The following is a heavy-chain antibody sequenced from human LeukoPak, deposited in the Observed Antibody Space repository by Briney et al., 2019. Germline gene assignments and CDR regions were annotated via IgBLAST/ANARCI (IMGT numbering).Heavy chain of an antibody. Sequence: PSETLSLTCNVSGGSIISGDYNWGWIRQPPGKGLEWIANIYSAGSTQYNPSLRSRVTISADASKNQFFLKLTSVTAADTAVYYCTRRTYGVEFDYWGQGSLVTVSS. CDR2: IYSAGST. CDR1: GGSIISGDYN. J-gene: IGHJ4*02. CDR3: TRRTYGVEFDY. V-gene: IGHV4-39*01. D-gene: IGHD3-10*01.